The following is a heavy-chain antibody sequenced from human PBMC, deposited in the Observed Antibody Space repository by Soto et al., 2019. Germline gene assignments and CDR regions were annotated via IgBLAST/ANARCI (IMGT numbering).Heavy chain of an antibody. CDR1: GGSVDSGNHY. CDR2: IYYGEST. J-gene: IGHJ4*02. V-gene: IGHV4-30-4*01. Sequence: QVLVQESGPGLVKPSQTLTLSCTVSGGSVDSGNHYWNWIRQPPGKGLEWIGYIYYGESTSYNPSLKSRPTISVDTSQSRFSLMLTTVPAADTAVYYCARDMGSAMTTRIFDHWGQGTLVTVSS. CDR3: ARDMGSAMTTRIFDH. D-gene: IGHD4-17*01.